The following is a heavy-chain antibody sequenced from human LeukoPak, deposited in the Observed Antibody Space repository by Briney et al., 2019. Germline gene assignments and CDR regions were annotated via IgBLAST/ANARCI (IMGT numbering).Heavy chain of an antibody. CDR1: GFTFSDHY. CDR3: VRASSNYYSDY. Sequence: GGSLRLSCAASGFTFSDHYMDWVRQAPGEGLEWVGRSRNKANSYTTEYAASVKGRFTISRDDLKNSVHLQLNSLKTEDTAVYYCVRASSNYYSDYWGQGTLVTVSS. J-gene: IGHJ4*02. CDR2: SRNKANSYTT. V-gene: IGHV3-72*01. D-gene: IGHD3-16*02.